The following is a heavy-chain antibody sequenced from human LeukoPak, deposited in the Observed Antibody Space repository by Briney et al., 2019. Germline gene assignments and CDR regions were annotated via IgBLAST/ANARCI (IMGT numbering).Heavy chain of an antibody. CDR3: ARRRRNYGDRRTTFDY. CDR2: INHSGST. Sequence: SETLSLTCAVYGGSFSGYYWSWIRQPPGKGLEWMGEINHSGSTNYHPSLKSRVTISVDTSKNQFSLELSSVTAADTAVYYCARRRRNYGDRRTTFDYWGQGTMVTVSS. D-gene: IGHD4-17*01. CDR1: GGSFSGYY. J-gene: IGHJ4*02. V-gene: IGHV4-34*01.